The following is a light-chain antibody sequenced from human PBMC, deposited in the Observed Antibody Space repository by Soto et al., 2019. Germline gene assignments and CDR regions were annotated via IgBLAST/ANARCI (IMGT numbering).Light chain of an antibody. CDR2: GTS. Sequence: QSVLTQPPSVSGAPGQRVTISCTGGASNIGANYDVHWYQQLPGTAPKLLIYGTSNRPSGVPDRFSGSKSGTSASLAITGFQAEDEADYFCQSYDFTLGAFWVFGGGTKVTVL. CDR3: QSYDFTLGAFWV. CDR1: ASNIGANYD. V-gene: IGLV1-40*01. J-gene: IGLJ3*02.